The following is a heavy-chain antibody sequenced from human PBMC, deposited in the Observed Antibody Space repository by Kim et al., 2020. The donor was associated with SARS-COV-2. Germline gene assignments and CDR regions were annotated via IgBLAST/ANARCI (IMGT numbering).Heavy chain of an antibody. J-gene: IGHJ4*02. CDR2: T. D-gene: IGHD4-17*01. V-gene: IGHV4-59*01. Sequence: TNPNPPLRRRVAISLDTSKNQFSRKLSSVTAADTAVYYCARDSGDYSFDYWGQGTLVTVSS. CDR3: ARDSGDYSFDY.